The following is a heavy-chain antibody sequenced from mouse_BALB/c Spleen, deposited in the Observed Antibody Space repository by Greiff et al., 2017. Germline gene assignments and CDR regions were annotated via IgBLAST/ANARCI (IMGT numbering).Heavy chain of an antibody. Sequence: QVHVKQSGAELAKPGASVKMSCKASGYTFTSYWMHWVKQRPGQGLEWIGYINPSTGYTEYNQKFKDKATLTADKSSSTAYMQLSSLTSEDSAVYYCASYDYDYAMDYWGQGTSVTVSS. CDR3: ASYDYDYAMDY. CDR1: GYTFTSYW. V-gene: IGHV1-7*01. CDR2: INPSTGYT. D-gene: IGHD2-4*01. J-gene: IGHJ4*01.